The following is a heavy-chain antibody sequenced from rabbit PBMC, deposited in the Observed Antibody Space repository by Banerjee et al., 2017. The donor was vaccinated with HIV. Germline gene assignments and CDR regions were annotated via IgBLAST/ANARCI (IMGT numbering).Heavy chain of an antibody. CDR3: ARAPYGSSYDDSFKL. CDR1: GFSFSSSYY. Sequence: QSLEESGGDLVKPGASLTLTCTASGFSFSSSYYVCWVRQAPGKGLEWIACIYAGSGSTYYASWAKGQFAISKTSSTTVTLQMTSLTAADTATYFCARAPYGSSYDDSFKLWGPGTLVTVS. CDR2: IYAGSGST. V-gene: IGHV1S40*01. J-gene: IGHJ4*01. D-gene: IGHD8-1*01.